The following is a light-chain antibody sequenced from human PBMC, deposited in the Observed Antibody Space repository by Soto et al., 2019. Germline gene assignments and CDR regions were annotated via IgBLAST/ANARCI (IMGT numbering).Light chain of an antibody. CDR3: QQYGRSPLVT. Sequence: EIVLTQSPGTLSLSPGERATLSCRASPSVSSSYLAWYQQKPGQAPRLLIYGASSRATGIPDRFSGSGSGTAFNLTISRLEPEDFAMYYCQQYGRSPLVTFGQGTRLEIK. V-gene: IGKV3-20*01. J-gene: IGKJ5*01. CDR2: GAS. CDR1: PSVSSSY.